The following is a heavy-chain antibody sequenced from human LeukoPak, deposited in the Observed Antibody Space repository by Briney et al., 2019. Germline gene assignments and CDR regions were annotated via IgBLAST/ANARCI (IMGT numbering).Heavy chain of an antibody. CDR1: GYTFTGYY. D-gene: IGHD2-2*01. J-gene: IGHJ3*02. CDR3: ARDASSTVIHDHGAFDI. V-gene: IGHV1-2*04. Sequence: GASVKVSCKASGYTFTGYYMHWVRQAPGQGLEWMGWINPNSGGTNYAQKFQGWVTMTRDTSISTAYMELSRLRSDDTAVYYCARDASSTVIHDHGAFDIWGQGTMVTVSS. CDR2: INPNSGGT.